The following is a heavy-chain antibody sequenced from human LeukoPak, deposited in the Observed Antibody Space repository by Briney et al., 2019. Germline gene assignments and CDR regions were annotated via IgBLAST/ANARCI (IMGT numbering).Heavy chain of an antibody. J-gene: IGHJ4*02. CDR3: ATARYDFWSGYYTG. CDR2: FDPEDGET. CDR1: GYTLTELS. V-gene: IGHV1-24*01. Sequence: ASVKVSCKVSGYTLTELSMHWVRQAPGKGLEWMGGFDPEDGETVYAQKFQGRVTMTRDTSISTAYMELSRLRSEDTAVYYCATARYDFWSGYYTGWGQGTLVTVSS. D-gene: IGHD3-3*01.